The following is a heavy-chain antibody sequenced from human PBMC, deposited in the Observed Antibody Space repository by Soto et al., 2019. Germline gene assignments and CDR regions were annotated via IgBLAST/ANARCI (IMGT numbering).Heavy chain of an antibody. CDR3: ARDQSWHDLVWWFDP. J-gene: IGHJ5*02. CDR2: IKSKANNYAI. V-gene: IGHV3-73*01. CDR1: GFTFSASA. Sequence: GGSLRLSCAASGFTFSASAMHWVRQASGKGLEWVGRIKSKANNYAIAYAESVRGRFVISRDDSKNTTYLQISNLRTEDTAVYYCARDQSWHDLVWWFDPWGQGT. D-gene: IGHD1-1*01.